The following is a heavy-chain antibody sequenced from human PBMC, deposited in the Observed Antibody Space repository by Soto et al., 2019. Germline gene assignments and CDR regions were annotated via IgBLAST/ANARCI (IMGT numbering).Heavy chain of an antibody. CDR1: GGSISSGGYY. V-gene: IGHV4-31*03. D-gene: IGHD2-15*01. CDR2: IYYSGST. CDR3: ARQVVRDCSGGSCLSEAFDI. Sequence: SETLSLTCTVSGGSISSGGYYWSWIRHHPGKGLEWIGYIYYSGSTYYNPSLKSRVTISVDTSKNQFSLKLSSVTAADTAVYYCARQVVRDCSGGSCLSEAFDIWGQGTMVTVSS. J-gene: IGHJ3*02.